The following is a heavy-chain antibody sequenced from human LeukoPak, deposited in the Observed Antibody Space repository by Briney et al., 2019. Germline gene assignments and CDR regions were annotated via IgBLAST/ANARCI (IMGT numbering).Heavy chain of an antibody. CDR2: INHSGST. V-gene: IGHV4-34*01. J-gene: IGHJ4*02. D-gene: IGHD5-12*01. CDR1: GGSFSGYY. Sequence: SETLSLTCAVYGGSFSGYYWSWLRQPPGKGLEWIGEINHSGSTNYNPSLKSRVTISVDTSKNQFSLKLSSVTAADTAVYYCARSRTRVATVYFDYWGQGTLVTVSS. CDR3: ARSRTRVATVYFDY.